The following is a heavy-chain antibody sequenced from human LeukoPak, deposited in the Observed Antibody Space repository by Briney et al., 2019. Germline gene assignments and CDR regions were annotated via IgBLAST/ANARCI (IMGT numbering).Heavy chain of an antibody. Sequence: PGESLRLSCAASGFTFSSYWMHWVRRAPGKGLVWVSRINSDGSSTSYADSVKGRFTISRDNAKNTLYLQMKSLRAEDTAVYYCARLRGQWLDYWGQGTLVTVSS. CDR1: GFTFSSYW. CDR2: INSDGSST. D-gene: IGHD6-19*01. CDR3: ARLRGQWLDY. V-gene: IGHV3-74*01. J-gene: IGHJ4*02.